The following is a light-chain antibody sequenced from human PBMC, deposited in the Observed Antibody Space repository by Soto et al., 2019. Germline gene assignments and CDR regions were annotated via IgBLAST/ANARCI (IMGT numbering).Light chain of an antibody. Sequence: DIQMTQSPSTLSASVGDRVTITCRASQTIGTWLAWYQQKPGKAPELLIYDASTLEGGVPSRFSGSGSGTEFSLTITSLQPDDFATFYCQQYSSFSRTFGQGTKVEIK. J-gene: IGKJ1*01. V-gene: IGKV1-5*01. CDR1: QTIGTW. CDR2: DAS. CDR3: QQYSSFSRT.